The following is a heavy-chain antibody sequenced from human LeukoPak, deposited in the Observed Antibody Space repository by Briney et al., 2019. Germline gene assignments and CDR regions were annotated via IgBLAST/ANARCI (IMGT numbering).Heavy chain of an antibody. V-gene: IGHV4-34*01. CDR1: GGSFSGYS. CDR3: ARGSPYYYHGMGS. CDR2: INHSGST. J-gene: IGHJ6*02. Sequence: TLSLTCAVYGGSFSGYSWGWIRQPPGKGLEWIGEINHSGSTTYNPPLKRRVTISVDTAKYQVSLKLSSGAAADTAVYYCARGSPYYYHGMGSLVQGTTVTVSS.